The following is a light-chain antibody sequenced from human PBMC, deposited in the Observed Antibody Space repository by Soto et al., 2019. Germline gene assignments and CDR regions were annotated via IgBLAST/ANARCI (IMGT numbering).Light chain of an antibody. CDR3: SSSTTSYTQV. CDR2: EVT. V-gene: IGLV2-14*01. J-gene: IGLJ3*02. CDR1: SSDVGGYNY. Sequence: QSALTQPASVSGSPGQSITISCTGTSSDVGGYNYVSWYQHHPGKVPKLMIYEVTNRPSGISNRFSGSKSGNTASLTISGLQAEDEADYYCSSSTTSYTQVFGGGTKLTVL.